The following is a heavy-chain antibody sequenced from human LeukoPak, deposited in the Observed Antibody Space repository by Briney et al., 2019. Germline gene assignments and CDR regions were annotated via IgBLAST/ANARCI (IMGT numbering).Heavy chain of an antibody. D-gene: IGHD2-2*01. CDR3: ARTQGCSSTSCPLDY. V-gene: IGHV4-31*03. J-gene: IGHJ4*02. CDR2: IYYSGST. CDR1: GGSISSGSYY. Sequence: SETLSLTCTVSGGSISSGSYYWSWVRQHPGKGLEWIGYIYYSGSTYYNPSLKSRVTISVDTSKNQFSLKLSSVTAADTAVYYCARTQGCSSTSCPLDYWGQGTLVTVSS.